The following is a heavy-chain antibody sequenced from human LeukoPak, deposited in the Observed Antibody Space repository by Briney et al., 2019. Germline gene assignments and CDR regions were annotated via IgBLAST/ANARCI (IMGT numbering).Heavy chain of an antibody. CDR3: ARGYYDSSGYAPYYYYYYYMDV. D-gene: IGHD3-22*01. Sequence: GASVKVSCKASGYTFTSYGISWVRQAPGQGLEWMGWISAYNGNTNYAQKLQGRVTMTTDTSTSTAYMELRSLRSDGTAVYYCARGYYDSSGYAPYYYYYYYMDVWGKGTTVTVSS. V-gene: IGHV1-18*01. CDR2: ISAYNGNT. CDR1: GYTFTSYG. J-gene: IGHJ6*03.